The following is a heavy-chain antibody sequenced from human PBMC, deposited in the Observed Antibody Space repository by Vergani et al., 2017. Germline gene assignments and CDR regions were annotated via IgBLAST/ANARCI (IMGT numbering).Heavy chain of an antibody. V-gene: IGHV4-34*01. CDR2: NNHSGST. Sequence: QVQLQESGPGLVKPSETLSLTCAVYGGSFSGYYWSWIRQPPGKGLEWIGENNHSGSTNYNPSLKSRVTISVDTSKNQFSLKLSSVTAADTAVYYCAREDTAMVADYWGQGTLVTVSS. CDR3: AREDTAMVADY. CDR1: GGSFSGYY. D-gene: IGHD5-18*01. J-gene: IGHJ4*02.